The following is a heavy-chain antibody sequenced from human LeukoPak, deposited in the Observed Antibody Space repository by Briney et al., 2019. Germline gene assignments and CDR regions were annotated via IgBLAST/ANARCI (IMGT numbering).Heavy chain of an antibody. D-gene: IGHD3-16*01. CDR2: INGGSGNS. CDR1: GFTFNNYA. J-gene: IGHJ4*02. CDR3: ARDFVWGSHDY. Sequence: GGSLRLSCAASGFTFNNYAMTWVRQAPGKGLEWVSVINGGSGNSYYADSVKGRFTVSRDNAKNSLYLQMNSLRAEDTAVYYCARDFVWGSHDYWGQGTLVTVSS. V-gene: IGHV3-23*01.